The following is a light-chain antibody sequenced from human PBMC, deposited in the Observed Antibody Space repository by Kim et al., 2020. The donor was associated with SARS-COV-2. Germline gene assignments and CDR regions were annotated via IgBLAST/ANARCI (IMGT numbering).Light chain of an antibody. CDR2: DAS. CDR3: QQYAYWRA. CDR1: QSISSN. V-gene: IGKV3-15*01. Sequence: EIVMTQSPATLSLSPGERATLSCRASQSISSNLAWYQQKPGQAPRVLICDASARATGIPARFSGSGSGTDFTLTISNVQSEDFAVYYCQQYAYWRAFGQGTRLEIK. J-gene: IGKJ5*01.